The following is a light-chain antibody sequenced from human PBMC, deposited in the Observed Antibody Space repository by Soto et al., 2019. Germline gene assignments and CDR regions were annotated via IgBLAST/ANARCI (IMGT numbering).Light chain of an antibody. CDR3: SSYTSRDTLV. CDR2: DVS. CDR1: SSDVGGYDH. V-gene: IGLV2-14*03. J-gene: IGLJ3*02. Sequence: QSALTQPASVSGSPGQSITISCTGTSSDVGGYDHVSWYQQHPGKAPKLMIYDVSNRPSGVSNRFSGSKSGNTASLAVSGLQAEDEADYYCSSYTSRDTLVFGGGTKVTV.